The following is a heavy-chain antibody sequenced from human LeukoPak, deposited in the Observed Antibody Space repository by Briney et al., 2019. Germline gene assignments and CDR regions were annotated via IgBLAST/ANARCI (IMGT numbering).Heavy chain of an antibody. Sequence: GGSLRLSCAASGFTFSSYAISWVRQAPGQGLEWMGGIIPIFGTANYARKFQGRVTITTDESTSTAYMELSSLRSEDTAVYYCARLLESSGLSDAFDIWGQGTMVTVSS. CDR2: IIPIFGTA. CDR1: GFTFSSYA. V-gene: IGHV1-69*05. J-gene: IGHJ3*02. CDR3: ARLLESSGLSDAFDI. D-gene: IGHD3-22*01.